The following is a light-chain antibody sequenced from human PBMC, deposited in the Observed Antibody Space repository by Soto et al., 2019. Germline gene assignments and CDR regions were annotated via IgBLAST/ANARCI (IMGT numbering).Light chain of an antibody. V-gene: IGKV1-9*01. CDR3: QQYNSYPIT. Sequence: IQLTQSPSSLSASVGDRVTITCRASQGITSYLAWYQQRPGKAPGLLIYSASTLQSGVPSRFSGSGYGTDFSLTISSLQPEDFATYYCQQYNSYPITFGQGTRLEIK. CDR2: SAS. J-gene: IGKJ5*01. CDR1: QGITSY.